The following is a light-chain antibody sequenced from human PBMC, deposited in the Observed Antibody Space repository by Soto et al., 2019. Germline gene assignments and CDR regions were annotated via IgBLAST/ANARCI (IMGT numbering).Light chain of an antibody. CDR2: GAS. Sequence: EIVLTKSPGTLSLSPGERATLSCRASQSVNSSYLAWYQQKPGQAPRLLIYGASSRATGIPDRFSGSGSGTDFTLTISRLEPEDFAVYYCQQYGSSPLTFGPGTKVDI. CDR1: QSVNSSY. V-gene: IGKV3-20*01. CDR3: QQYGSSPLT. J-gene: IGKJ3*01.